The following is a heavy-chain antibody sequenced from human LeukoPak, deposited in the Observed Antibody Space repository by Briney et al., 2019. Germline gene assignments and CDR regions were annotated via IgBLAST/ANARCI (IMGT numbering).Heavy chain of an antibody. CDR3: TKDKSARGSYGDAFDI. CDR2: VGWHGGSI. CDR1: GFMFDDYA. V-gene: IGHV3-9*01. D-gene: IGHD4-17*01. Sequence: GGSLRLSCVASGFMFDDYAMHWVRQAPGKGLEWVSGVGWHGGSIGYADSVKGRFTVSRDNAKRSLYLQMNSLRAEDTALYYCTKDKSARGSYGDAFDIWGQGTVVTVS. J-gene: IGHJ3*02.